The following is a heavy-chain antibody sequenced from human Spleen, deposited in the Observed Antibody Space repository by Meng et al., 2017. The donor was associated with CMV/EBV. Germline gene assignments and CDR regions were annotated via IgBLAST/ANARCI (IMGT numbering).Heavy chain of an antibody. CDR1: GGSFSDYY. CDR2: IDYSGNT. J-gene: IGHJ4*02. CDR3: ARETPGGEDDF. Sequence: SLNCAVYGGSFSDYYWRWIRQPPGKGLEWIGEIDYSGNTHYNPSLKSRVTMSIDMSKNQFSLKLKSVTAADTAMYYCARETPGGEDDFWGQGTLVTVSS. D-gene: IGHD2-21*01. V-gene: IGHV4-34*01.